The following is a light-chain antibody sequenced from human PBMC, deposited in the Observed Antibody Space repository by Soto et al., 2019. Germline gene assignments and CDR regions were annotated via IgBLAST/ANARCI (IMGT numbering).Light chain of an antibody. CDR2: GAS. Sequence: EIVMTQSPDTLSVSPGERATLSCRASQSVSIDLAWYQQTPGQAPRLLIYGASTRATGVPPTFSGSASGTEFTLTISSLEPEDFAVYYCQQRSNWPPNVTFGQGTRLEIK. CDR1: QSVSID. J-gene: IGKJ5*01. CDR3: QQRSNWPPNVT. V-gene: IGKV3-15*01.